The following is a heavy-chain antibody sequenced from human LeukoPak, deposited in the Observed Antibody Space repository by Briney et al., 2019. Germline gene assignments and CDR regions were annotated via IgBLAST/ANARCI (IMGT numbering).Heavy chain of an antibody. D-gene: IGHD3-22*01. J-gene: IGHJ4*02. CDR2: IYYSGST. V-gene: IGHV4-31*03. CDR1: GDSLSSGHYY. Sequence: PSETQTLTCTVSGDSLSSGHYYWSWIRQHPGKGLEWIGYIYYSGSTYYNPSIKSRVTISVDTHMKEYSLKLSSVTAADTAVYYCASCPLYYYDSSGYYYDPTSDYWGQRPVVTVSS. CDR3: ASCPLYYYDSSGYYYDPTSDY.